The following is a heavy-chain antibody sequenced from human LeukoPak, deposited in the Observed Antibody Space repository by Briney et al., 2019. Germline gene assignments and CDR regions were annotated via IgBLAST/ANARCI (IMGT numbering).Heavy chain of an antibody. CDR1: GYTFTSYG. J-gene: IGHJ4*02. CDR2: ISAYNGNT. V-gene: IGHV1-18*01. CDR3: ARSRGYHGPSDY. Sequence: AASVKVSCKASGYTFTSYGISWVRQAPGQGLEWMGWISAYNGNTNYAQKLQGRVTMTRDMSTSTVYMELSSLRSEDTAVYYCARSRGYHGPSDYWGQGTLVTVSS. D-gene: IGHD5-18*01.